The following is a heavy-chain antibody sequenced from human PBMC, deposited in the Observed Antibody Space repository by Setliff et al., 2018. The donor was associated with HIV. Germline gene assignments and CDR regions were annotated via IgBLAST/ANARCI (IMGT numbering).Heavy chain of an antibody. CDR3: ARSDISGTGYFDS. D-gene: IGHD1-20*01. Sequence: GASVKVSCKASGGTFSSYTFSWVRQAPGQGLEWMGGIIPIFGTAHYAQKFQGRVTITADESTSTAYMELYSLRSEDTAVYHCARSDISGTGYFDSWGQGTLVTVSS. CDR1: GGTFSSYT. J-gene: IGHJ4*02. CDR2: IIPIFGTA. V-gene: IGHV1-69*13.